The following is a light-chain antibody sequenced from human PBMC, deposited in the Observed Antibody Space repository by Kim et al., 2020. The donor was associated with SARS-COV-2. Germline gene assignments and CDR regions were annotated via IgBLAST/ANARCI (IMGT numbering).Light chain of an antibody. Sequence: DIQMTQSPSSLSASVGDRVTITCRASQDINSYLAWYQQKPGKVPKLLIQAASTLQSGVSSRFSGSGSGTDFTLTISSLQPEGVSTYYCQMYNNPPRAFGQGTTVDIK. CDR1: QDINSY. CDR3: QMYNNPPRA. J-gene: IGKJ1*01. CDR2: AAS. V-gene: IGKV1-27*01.